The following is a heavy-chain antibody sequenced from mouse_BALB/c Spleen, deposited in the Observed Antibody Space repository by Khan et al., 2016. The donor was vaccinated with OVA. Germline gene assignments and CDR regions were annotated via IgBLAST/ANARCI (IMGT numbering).Heavy chain of an antibody. J-gene: IGHJ2*01. V-gene: IGHV3-2*02. D-gene: IGHD1-1*01. CDR1: GYSITSDYA. Sequence: EVQLQESGPGLVKPSQSLSLTCTVTGYSITSDYAWNWIRQFPGNKLEWMGYISYSGSTSYNPSLKSRISITRDTSKNQFFLQLNSGTTEDTATYYCARETLLWGQGTTLTVSS. CDR3: ARETLL. CDR2: ISYSGST.